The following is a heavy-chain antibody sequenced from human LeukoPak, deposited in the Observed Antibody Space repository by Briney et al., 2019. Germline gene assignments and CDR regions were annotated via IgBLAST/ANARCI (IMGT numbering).Heavy chain of an antibody. Sequence: PGXSLRLSCAASGFTFSSYWMSWVRQAPGKGMEWVAKIKQDGSEKYYVDSVKGRFTISRDNAKNSLYLQMNSLRAEDTAVYYCARDQTYGSGSYSYGFDYWGQGTLVTVSS. D-gene: IGHD3-10*01. J-gene: IGHJ4*02. CDR2: IKQDGSEK. CDR1: GFTFSSYW. CDR3: ARDQTYGSGSYSYGFDY. V-gene: IGHV3-7*01.